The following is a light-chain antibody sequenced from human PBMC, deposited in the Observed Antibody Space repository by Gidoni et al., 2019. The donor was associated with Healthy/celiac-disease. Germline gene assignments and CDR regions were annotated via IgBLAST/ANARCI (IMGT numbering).Light chain of an antibody. CDR3: QQYGSSPWT. CDR1: QRVSSSY. Sequence: EIVLTQSPGTLSLCPGERATLSCRANQRVSSSYLAWYQQKPGQAPRLLIYGASSRATGIPDRFSGSGSGTDFTLTISRLEPEDFAVYYCQQYGSSPWTFGQGTKVEIK. CDR2: GAS. V-gene: IGKV3-20*01. J-gene: IGKJ1*01.